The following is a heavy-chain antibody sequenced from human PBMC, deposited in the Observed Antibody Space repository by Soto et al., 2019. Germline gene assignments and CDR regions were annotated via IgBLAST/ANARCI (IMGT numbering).Heavy chain of an antibody. CDR2: IYYSGNT. J-gene: IGHJ4*02. CDR3: ASGEGGDYYFDY. Sequence: SEILSLSCTVSGASISSYYWSLIRQPPEKGLEWIGYIYYSGNTNYNPSLKSRVTISVDTSKNQFSLKLSSVTAAVTAVYYCASGEGGDYYFDYWGQGTLVTVSS. V-gene: IGHV4-59*01. CDR1: GASISSYY. D-gene: IGHD2-21*01.